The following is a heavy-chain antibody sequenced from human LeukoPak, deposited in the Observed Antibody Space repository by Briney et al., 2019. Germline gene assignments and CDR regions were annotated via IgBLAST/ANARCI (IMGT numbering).Heavy chain of an antibody. CDR1: GFTFSSYA. V-gene: IGHV3-30*01. CDR3: ARASSTRYYMDV. J-gene: IGHJ6*03. CDR2: ISYGGSNK. D-gene: IGHD6-13*01. Sequence: GRSLRLSCAASGFTFSSYAMHWVRQAPGKGLEWVAVISYGGSNKYYADSVKGRFTISRDNSKNTLYLQMNSLRAEDTAVYYCARASSTRYYMDVWGKGTTVTVSS.